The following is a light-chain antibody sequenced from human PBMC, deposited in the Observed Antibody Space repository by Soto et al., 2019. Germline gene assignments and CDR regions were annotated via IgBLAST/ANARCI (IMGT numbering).Light chain of an antibody. CDR3: PLYGSVGT. CDR2: GAS. Sequence: LPKSAGTLSLSPVERPSLSNKASQSVSNNYLAWYKQKPGQAPRILIYGASNRATGIPDRFSGSGSGTDFTLSVSGLGPEYSGGYSFPLYGSVGTFGLGTKVDIK. V-gene: IGKV3-20*01. CDR1: QSVSNNY. J-gene: IGKJ2*02.